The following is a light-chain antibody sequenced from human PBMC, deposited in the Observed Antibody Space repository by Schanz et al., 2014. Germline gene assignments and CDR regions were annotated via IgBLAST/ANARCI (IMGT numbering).Light chain of an antibody. J-gene: IGKJ2*01. CDR3: QQDHNYPYT. Sequence: AIQMTQSPSSLSASVGDKVTINCRASQDVGNDLTWFQQHPGKAPKLLIYASSNLLDGVPSRFSGSGSGTEFRLTISSLQPEDFAFYYCQQDHNYPYTFGQGTNLEI. CDR1: QDVGND. CDR2: ASS. V-gene: IGKV1-6*02.